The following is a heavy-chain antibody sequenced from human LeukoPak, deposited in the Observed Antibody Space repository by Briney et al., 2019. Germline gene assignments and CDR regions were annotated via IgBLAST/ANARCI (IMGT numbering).Heavy chain of an antibody. Sequence: GGSLRLSCAVSGFTFSSYGMHWVRQAPGKGLEWVAVISYDGSNKYYADSVKGRFTISRDNSKNTLYLQMNSLRAEDTAVYYCAKDLRLYDYVWGSYRLDYWGQGTLVTVSS. J-gene: IGHJ4*02. CDR2: ISYDGSNK. V-gene: IGHV3-30*18. CDR1: GFTFSSYG. D-gene: IGHD3-16*02. CDR3: AKDLRLYDYVWGSYRLDY.